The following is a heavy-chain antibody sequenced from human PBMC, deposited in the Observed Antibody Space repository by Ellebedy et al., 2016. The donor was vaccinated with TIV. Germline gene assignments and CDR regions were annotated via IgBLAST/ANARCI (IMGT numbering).Heavy chain of an antibody. V-gene: IGHV1-69*04. D-gene: IGHD4-23*01. CDR2: IIPILGIA. CDR3: ARDRFYGGNSGDYFDY. CDR1: GGTFSSYA. Sequence: AASVKVSCKASGGTFSSYAISWVRQAPGQGLEWMGRIIPILGIANYAQKFQGRVTITADKSTSTAYMELSSLRSEDTAVYYCARDRFYGGNSGDYFDYWGQGTLVTVSS. J-gene: IGHJ4*02.